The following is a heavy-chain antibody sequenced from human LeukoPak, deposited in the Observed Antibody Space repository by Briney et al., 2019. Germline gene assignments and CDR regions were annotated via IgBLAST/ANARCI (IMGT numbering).Heavy chain of an antibody. Sequence: PSGTLSLACAVSGGSIFSGNWWSWVRQPPGKGLEWIGEIYHSGGTNCNPSLKSRVATSVDKSKNQFSLNLTSVTAADTAVYYCARLRTGAGLYYFGSWGQGTLVTVSP. CDR2: IYHSGGT. CDR1: GGSIFSGNW. J-gene: IGHJ4*02. D-gene: IGHD6-13*01. V-gene: IGHV4-4*02. CDR3: ARLRTGAGLYYFGS.